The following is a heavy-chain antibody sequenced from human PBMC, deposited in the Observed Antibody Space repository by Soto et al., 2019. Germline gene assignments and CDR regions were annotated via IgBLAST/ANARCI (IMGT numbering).Heavy chain of an antibody. V-gene: IGHV3-53*01. CDR3: AKRRLTNSGYFDY. CDR2: FYKGGTT. D-gene: IGHD2-21*01. J-gene: IGHJ4*02. Sequence: SLTLSCAASAFIVRSIYMSWVRQAPSSGWEWVSVFYKGGTTNYADPVKGRLTISRDTAKNTPYLQMNSLRAEDTAVYYCAKRRLTNSGYFDYWGQGTMVTVSS. CDR1: AFIVRSIY.